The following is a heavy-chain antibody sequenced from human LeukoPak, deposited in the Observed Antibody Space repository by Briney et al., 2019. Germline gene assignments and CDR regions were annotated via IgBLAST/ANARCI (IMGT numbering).Heavy chain of an antibody. Sequence: GGSLRLSSAASGFTFSSYGMHWVRQAPGKGLEWVAFIRYDGSNKYYADSVKRRFTISRDNSKNKLYLQMNSLRAEDTAVYYCAKDQHGGNSDFDYWGQGTLVTVSS. CDR2: IRYDGSNK. J-gene: IGHJ4*02. V-gene: IGHV3-30*02. CDR1: GFTFSSYG. CDR3: AKDQHGGNSDFDY. D-gene: IGHD4-23*01.